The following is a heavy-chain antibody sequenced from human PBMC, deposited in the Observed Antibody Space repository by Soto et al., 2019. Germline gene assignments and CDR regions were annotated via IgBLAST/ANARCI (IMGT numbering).Heavy chain of an antibody. CDR3: ASTVVVVADYYFDY. J-gene: IGHJ4*02. V-gene: IGHV4-59*08. D-gene: IGHD2-15*01. Sequence: LPETLSLTCTVSGGSISSYYWSWIRQPPGKGLEWIGYIYYSGSTNYNPSLKSRVTISVDTSKNQFSLKLSSVTAADTAVYYCASTVVVVADYYFDYWGQGTLVTVSS. CDR2: IYYSGST. CDR1: GGSISSYY.